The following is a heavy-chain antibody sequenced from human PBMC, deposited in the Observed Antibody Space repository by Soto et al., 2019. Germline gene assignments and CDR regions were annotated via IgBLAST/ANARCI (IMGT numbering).Heavy chain of an antibody. CDR2: IYHTGST. CDR1: CGSISSGGYY. Sequence: SETLSLTCAFSCGSISSGGYYWSWIRQHPGKGLEWIGYIYHTGSTKYKPSLRSRVNISVDTSENHFSLKVSSVTAADTAVYYCARAKQWLAPFDYWGQGILVTVSS. V-gene: IGHV4-31*02. J-gene: IGHJ4*02. CDR3: ARAKQWLAPFDY. D-gene: IGHD6-19*01.